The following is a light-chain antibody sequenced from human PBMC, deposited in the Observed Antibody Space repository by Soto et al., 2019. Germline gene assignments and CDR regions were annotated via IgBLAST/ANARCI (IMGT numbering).Light chain of an antibody. J-gene: IGLJ1*01. CDR1: SSDVGGYNY. V-gene: IGLV2-14*01. Sequence: QSALTQPACVSGSPGQSITISCTGTSSDVGGYNYVSWYQQHPGKAPKLMIYDVRNRPSGVSNRFSGSKSVNTASLTISGLQAEDEADYYCSSYTTISTYVFGTGTKLTVL. CDR2: DVR. CDR3: SSYTTISTYV.